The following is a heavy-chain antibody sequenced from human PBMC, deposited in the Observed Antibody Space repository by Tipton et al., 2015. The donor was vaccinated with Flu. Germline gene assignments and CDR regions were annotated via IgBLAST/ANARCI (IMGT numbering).Heavy chain of an antibody. Sequence: TLSLTCTVSGGSIGSGGYYWSWIRQHPGKGLEWIGYIYYSGSTYYNPSLKSRVTISVDTSKNQFSLKLSSVTAADTAVYYCARSCGGDRGEDHDAFDIWGQGTMVTVSS. CDR1: GGSIGSGGYY. CDR2: IYYSGST. J-gene: IGHJ3*02. D-gene: IGHD2-21*02. V-gene: IGHV4-31*03. CDR3: ARSCGGDRGEDHDAFDI.